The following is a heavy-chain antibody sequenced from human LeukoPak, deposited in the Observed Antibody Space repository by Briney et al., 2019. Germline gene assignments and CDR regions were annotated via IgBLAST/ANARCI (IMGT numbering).Heavy chain of an antibody. CDR3: ATLPVVYSPTPLGYYYYMDV. V-gene: IGHV1-18*01. J-gene: IGHJ6*03. Sequence: ASVKVSCKASGYTFTSYGISWVPQAPGQGLEWMGWIGAYNGNTNYAQKIQGRGTMTTDTSTSTAYMELRSLRSDDTAVYYCATLPVVYSPTPLGYYYYMDVWGKGTTVTVSS. CDR1: GYTFTSYG. D-gene: IGHD2-8*02. CDR2: IGAYNGNT.